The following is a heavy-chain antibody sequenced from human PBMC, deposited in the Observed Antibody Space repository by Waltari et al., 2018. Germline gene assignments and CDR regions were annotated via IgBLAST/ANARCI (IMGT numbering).Heavy chain of an antibody. Sequence: QVQLVESGGGVVQPGGSLRLSCAASGFTFSSYGMPWVRQAPGKGLEWVAFIRYDGSNKYYADSVKGRFTISRDNSKNTLYLQMNSLRAEDTAVYYCAKLWGLYYMDVWGKGTTVTVSS. CDR2: IRYDGSNK. D-gene: IGHD3-10*01. V-gene: IGHV3-30*02. CDR3: AKLWGLYYMDV. J-gene: IGHJ6*03. CDR1: GFTFSSYG.